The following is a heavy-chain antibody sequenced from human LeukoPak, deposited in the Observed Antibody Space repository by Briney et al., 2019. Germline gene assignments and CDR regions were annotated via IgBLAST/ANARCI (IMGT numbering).Heavy chain of an antibody. CDR2: ISGSGGST. CDR3: AKDPDCTSGVCYTFFDY. J-gene: IGHJ4*02. V-gene: IGHV3-23*01. D-gene: IGHD2-8*01. CDR1: GFTFSNYA. Sequence: GGSLRLSCAASGFTFSNYAVSWVRQAPGKGLEWVSAISGSGGSTYYADSVKGRFTISRDNSKTTLFLHMNGLRAEDTAVYYCAKDPDCTSGVCYTFFDYWGQGTLVTVSS.